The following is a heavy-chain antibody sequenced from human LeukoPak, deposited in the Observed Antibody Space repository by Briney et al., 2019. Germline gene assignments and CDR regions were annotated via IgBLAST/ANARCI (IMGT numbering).Heavy chain of an antibody. CDR1: GYSFTSYW. D-gene: IGHD3-22*01. Sequence: GESLKISCKGSGYSFTSYWIGWVRQMPGKGLEWMGIFYPGDSDTRYSPSFQGQVTISADKSISTAYLQWSSLKASDTAMYYCARVNYYDSSGHYYYYYGMDVWGQGTTVTVSS. V-gene: IGHV5-51*01. CDR3: ARVNYYDSSGHYYYYYGMDV. CDR2: FYPGDSDT. J-gene: IGHJ6*02.